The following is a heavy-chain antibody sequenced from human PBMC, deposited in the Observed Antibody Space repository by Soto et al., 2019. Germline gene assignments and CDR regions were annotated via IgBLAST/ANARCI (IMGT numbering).Heavy chain of an antibody. CDR1: GYTLTEVS. Sequence: ASVKVSCKVSGYTLTEVSMYWVRQAPGKGLEWMGGLNPEDGKRIYAQQFQGRVSMTEDTSTDTAHMELSSLKSEDTAVYYCATIRFWGQGTLVTVSS. J-gene: IGHJ4*02. CDR2: LNPEDGKR. V-gene: IGHV1-24*01. CDR3: ATIRF.